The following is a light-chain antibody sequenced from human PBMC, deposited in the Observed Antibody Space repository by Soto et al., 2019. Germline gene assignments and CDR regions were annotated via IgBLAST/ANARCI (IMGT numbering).Light chain of an antibody. V-gene: IGLV2-23*02. Sequence: QSALTQPASVSGSPGQSIAISCTGTSSDVGNYNLVSWYQQHPGKAPRLMIFEVNKRPSGVSDRFSGSKSGNTASLTISGLQADDEADYYCYSYAGSYIHYVFGAGTKLTVL. CDR2: EVN. CDR1: SSDVGNYNL. CDR3: YSYAGSYIHYV. J-gene: IGLJ1*01.